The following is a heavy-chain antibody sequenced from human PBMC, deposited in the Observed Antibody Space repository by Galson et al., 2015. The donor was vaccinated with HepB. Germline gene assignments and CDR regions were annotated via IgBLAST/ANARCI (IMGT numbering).Heavy chain of an antibody. CDR3: VKERGDGYNDHLY. CDR2: ISSNGGST. D-gene: IGHD5-24*01. Sequence: SLRLSCAASGFTFSSYAMHWVRQAPGKGLEYVSAISSNGGSTYYADSVKGRFTISRDNSKNTLYLQMSSLRAEDTAVYYCVKERGDGYNDHLYWGQGTLVTVSS. J-gene: IGHJ4*02. V-gene: IGHV3-64D*06. CDR1: GFTFSSYA.